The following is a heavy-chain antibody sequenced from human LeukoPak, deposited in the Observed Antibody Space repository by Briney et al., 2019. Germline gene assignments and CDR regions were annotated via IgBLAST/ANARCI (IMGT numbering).Heavy chain of an antibody. D-gene: IGHD2-2*01. V-gene: IGHV3-23*01. CDR2: ISGSGGST. J-gene: IGHJ4*02. CDR1: GFTFSSYA. Sequence: PGGSLRLSCAASGFTFSSYAMSWVRQAPGKGLEWVSAISGSGGSTYYADSVKGRFTISRDSSKNTLYLQMNSLRAEDTAVYYCAKRNHCSSTSCYVGGYFDYWGQGTQVTVSS. CDR3: AKRNHCSSTSCYVGGYFDY.